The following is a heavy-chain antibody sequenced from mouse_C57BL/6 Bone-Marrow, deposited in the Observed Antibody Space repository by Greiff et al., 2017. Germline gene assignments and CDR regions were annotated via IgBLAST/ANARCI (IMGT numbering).Heavy chain of an antibody. CDR2: IYPSDGST. CDR3: ARFGVGGSGRDLYFDV. CDR1: GYTFTSYD. D-gene: IGHD1-1*01. J-gene: IGHJ1*03. V-gene: IGHV1-85*01. Sequence: QVQLQQSGAELVKPGASVKLSCKASGYTFTSYDINWVKQRPGQGLEWIGWIYPSDGSTKYNEKFKGKAKLTVDTSSSTAYMELHSLTSKDSAVYYCARFGVGGSGRDLYFDVWGKGTTGTVSS.